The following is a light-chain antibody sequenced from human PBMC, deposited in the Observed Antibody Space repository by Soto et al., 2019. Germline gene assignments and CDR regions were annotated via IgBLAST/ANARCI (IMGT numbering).Light chain of an antibody. V-gene: IGKV1-39*01. CDR1: QSISSY. CDR3: QQSYSTPGTT. Sequence: DIQMTQSPSSLSASVGERVTITCRASQSISSYLNWYQQKPGKAPKLLIYAASSLQSGVPSRFSGSGSGTDFTLTISSLQPEDFATYYCQQSYSTPGTTFGPGTKVDIK. CDR2: AAS. J-gene: IGKJ3*01.